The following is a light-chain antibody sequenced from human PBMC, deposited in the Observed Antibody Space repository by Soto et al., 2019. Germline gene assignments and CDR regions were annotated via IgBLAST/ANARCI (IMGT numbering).Light chain of an antibody. CDR3: MQGTHWPRT. CDR1: QSLLYSDGNTY. V-gene: IGKV2-30*01. CDR2: KVS. J-gene: IGKJ2*01. Sequence: DVVLTQSPLSLPVTLGQPASISCRSSQSLLYSDGNTYLNWFRQRPGQSPRRLFYKVSDRDSGVPDRFSGSGSGTDFTLKISRVEAEDVGVYYCMQGTHWPRTFGQGTKLEIK.